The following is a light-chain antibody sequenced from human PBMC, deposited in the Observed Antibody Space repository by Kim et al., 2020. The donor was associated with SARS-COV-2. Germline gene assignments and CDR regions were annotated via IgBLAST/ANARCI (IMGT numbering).Light chain of an antibody. Sequence: ASVGGRVTIPRRDSESIRRWLALYQQKPGKAPKLLIYDASSLESGVPSTFSGSGSGTEFTLTISSLQPDDFATYYCQQYNSYSRTFGQGTKVDIK. CDR1: ESIRRW. CDR2: DAS. J-gene: IGKJ1*01. CDR3: QQYNSYSRT. V-gene: IGKV1-5*01.